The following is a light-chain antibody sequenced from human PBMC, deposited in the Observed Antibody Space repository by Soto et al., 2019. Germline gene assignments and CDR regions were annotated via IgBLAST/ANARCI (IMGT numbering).Light chain of an antibody. CDR3: CSYAGSYPVV. V-gene: IGLV2-11*01. CDR2: DVS. J-gene: IGLJ2*01. CDR1: SSDVGGYDY. Sequence: QSVLTQPPSASGSPGQSVTISCTGTSSDVGGYDYVSWYQQHPGKAPKLMIYDVSKRPSGVPDRFSGSKSGNTASLTTSGLQAEDEADYYCCSYAGSYPVVFGGGTQLTVL.